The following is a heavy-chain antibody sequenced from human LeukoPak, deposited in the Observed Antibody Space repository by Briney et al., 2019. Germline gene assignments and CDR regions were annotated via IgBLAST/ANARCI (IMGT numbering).Heavy chain of an antibody. D-gene: IGHD3-22*01. CDR2: ISAYNGNT. V-gene: IGHV1-18*01. CDR3: ARDSSSVTPSGMDV. Sequence: ASVKVSRKAFGYTFTSYVITWVRQAPGQGLEWMGWISAYNGNTDYADNFQGRVIVTTDTSTSTAYMELRSLRSDDTAVYYCARDSSSVTPSGMDVWGQGTTVAVSS. J-gene: IGHJ6*02. CDR1: GYTFTSYV.